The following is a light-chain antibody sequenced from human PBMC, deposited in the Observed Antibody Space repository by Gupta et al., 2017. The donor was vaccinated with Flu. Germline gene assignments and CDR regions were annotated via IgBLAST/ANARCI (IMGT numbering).Light chain of an antibody. J-gene: IGKJ2*01. Sequence: DIQMTQSPSSLYVSLGDRISITCRASEDINTYLNWYQQRPGESPKLLVYSASILQGGVPSKFSGSGSGTEFTLTITNVQPGDFATYYCQQTDIMPNTFGQGTKL. CDR3: QQTDIMPNT. V-gene: IGKV1-39*01. CDR1: EDINTY. CDR2: SAS.